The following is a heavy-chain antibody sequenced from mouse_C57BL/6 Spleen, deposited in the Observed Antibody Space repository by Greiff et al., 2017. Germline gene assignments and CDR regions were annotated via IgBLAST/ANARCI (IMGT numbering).Heavy chain of an antibody. Sequence: LMESGGGLVKPGGSLKLSCAASGFTFSSYAMSWVRQTPEKRLEWVATISDGGSYTYYPDNVKGRFTISRDNAKNNLYLQMSHLKSEDTAMYYCAREGGFDYWGQGTTLTVSS. CDR2: ISDGGSYT. J-gene: IGHJ2*01. CDR1: GFTFSSYA. V-gene: IGHV5-4*01. CDR3: AREGGFDY.